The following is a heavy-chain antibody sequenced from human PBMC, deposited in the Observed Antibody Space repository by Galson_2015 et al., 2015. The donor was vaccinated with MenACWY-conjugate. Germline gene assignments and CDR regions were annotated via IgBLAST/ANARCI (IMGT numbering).Heavy chain of an antibody. CDR1: GFTFSSYA. J-gene: IGHJ4*02. CDR3: AKVVSTKATYYFDY. D-gene: IGHD5-24*01. V-gene: IGHV3-23*01. Sequence: SLRLSCAASGFTFSSYAMSWVRQAPGKGLEWVSTISAGGGSTNYADSVKGRFTISRDNSKNMLYVQMNSLRAEDTAIYYCAKVVSTKATYYFDYWGQRTLVTVSS. CDR2: ISAGGGST.